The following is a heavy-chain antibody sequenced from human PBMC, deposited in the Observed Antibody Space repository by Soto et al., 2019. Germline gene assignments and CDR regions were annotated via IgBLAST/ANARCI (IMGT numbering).Heavy chain of an antibody. V-gene: IGHV1-18*01. CDR3: ARDFGYSSGSVWFDP. CDR2: ISAYNGNT. J-gene: IGHJ5*02. CDR1: GYTFTSYG. D-gene: IGHD6-19*01. Sequence: ASVKVSCKASGYTFTSYGISWVRQAPGQGLEWMGWISAYNGNTNYAQKLQGRVTMTIDTSTSTAYMELRSLRSDDTAVYYCARDFGYSSGSVWFDPWGQGTLVTVSS.